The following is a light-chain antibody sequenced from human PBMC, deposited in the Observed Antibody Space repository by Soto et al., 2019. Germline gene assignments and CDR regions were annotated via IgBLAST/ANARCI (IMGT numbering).Light chain of an antibody. CDR3: RSYTSITTDV. J-gene: IGLJ1*01. CDR1: SSDVGAYNY. CDR2: DVN. Sequence: QSVLTQPASVSGSPGQSITISCTGTSSDVGAYNYVSWYQQHPGKAPKLMIYDVNNRPSGVSNRFSGSKSGNTASLTISGLQAGDEADYYCRSYTSITTDVFGAGTKVTV. V-gene: IGLV2-14*03.